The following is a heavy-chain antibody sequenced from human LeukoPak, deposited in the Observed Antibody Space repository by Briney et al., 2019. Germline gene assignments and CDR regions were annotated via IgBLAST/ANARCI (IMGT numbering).Heavy chain of an antibody. D-gene: IGHD3-10*01. CDR2: MNPNSGNT. Sequence: GASVKLSCKASGYTFTSYDINWVRQATGQGLEWMGWMNPNSGNTGYAQKFQGRVTMTRNTSISTAYMELSSLRSEDTAVYYCARAPPFYYYGSGSYYFDYWGQGTLVTVSS. V-gene: IGHV1-8*01. J-gene: IGHJ4*02. CDR3: ARAPPFYYYGSGSYYFDY. CDR1: GYTFTSYD.